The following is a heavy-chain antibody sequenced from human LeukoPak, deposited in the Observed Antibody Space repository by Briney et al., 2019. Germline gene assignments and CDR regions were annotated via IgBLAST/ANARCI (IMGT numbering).Heavy chain of an antibody. J-gene: IGHJ6*02. D-gene: IGHD4-17*01. Sequence: PGGSLRLSCAASGFTFSSYDMHWVRQAPGKGLEWVAVISYDGSNKYYADSVKGRFTISRDNSKNTLYLQMNSLRAEDTAVYYCAKDSFLHDDGETGDYYYYYGRDVWGQGTTVTVSS. CDR1: GFTFSSYD. CDR2: ISYDGSNK. V-gene: IGHV3-30*18. CDR3: AKDSFLHDDGETGDYYYYYGRDV.